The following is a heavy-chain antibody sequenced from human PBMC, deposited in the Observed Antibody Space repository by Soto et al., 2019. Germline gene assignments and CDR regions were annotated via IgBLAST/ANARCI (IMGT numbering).Heavy chain of an antibody. D-gene: IGHD3-22*01. CDR3: ARSYDSSGYPMDS. J-gene: IGHJ4*02. Sequence: QVQLVQSGAEVKKPGSSVKVSCKASGGTFSRYAISWVRQAPGQGLEWMGGNIPTFGTANYAQKFQGRVTITADESTSTGYMGLSSLRSEDTAVYYFARSYDSSGYPMDSWGQGTLVTVSS. V-gene: IGHV1-69*01. CDR2: NIPTFGTA. CDR1: GGTFSRYA.